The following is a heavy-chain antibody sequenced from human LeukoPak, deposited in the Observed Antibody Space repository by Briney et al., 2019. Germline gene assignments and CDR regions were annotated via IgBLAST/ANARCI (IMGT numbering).Heavy chain of an antibody. CDR1: GXSISSYY. CDR2: IYYSGST. CDR3: ARVRYSSSWYYFDY. D-gene: IGHD6-13*01. V-gene: IGHV4-59*01. J-gene: IGHJ4*02. Sequence: PSETLSLTCTVSGXSISSYYGSWIRQPPGKGLEWIGYIYYSGSTNYNPSLKSRVTISVDTSKNQFSLKLSSVTAADTAVYYCARVRYSSSWYYFDYWGQGTLVTVSS.